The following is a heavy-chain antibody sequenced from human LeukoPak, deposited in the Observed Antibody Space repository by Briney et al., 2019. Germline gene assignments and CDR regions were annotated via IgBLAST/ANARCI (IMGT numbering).Heavy chain of an antibody. V-gene: IGHV1-8*01. CDR3: ARGRGTTVVTVNAFDI. D-gene: IGHD4-23*01. CDR2: MNPNSGNT. J-gene: IGHJ3*02. CDR1: GYTFTSYD. Sequence: GASVKVSCKASGYTFTSYDINWVRQATGQGLEWMGWMNPNSGNTGYAQKFQGRVTMTRNTSISTAYMELSSLRSEDTAVYYCARGRGTTVVTVNAFDIWGQGTMVTVSS.